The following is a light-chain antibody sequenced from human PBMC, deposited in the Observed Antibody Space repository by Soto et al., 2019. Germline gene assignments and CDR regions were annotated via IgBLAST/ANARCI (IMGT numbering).Light chain of an antibody. CDR2: GYT. V-gene: IGLV1-40*01. CDR1: SSNLGAGYD. Sequence: QSALTQPPSVSGAPGQRVTISCSGSSSNLGAGYDVHRYQRLPGTGPKLLIYGYTSRPSGVPDRFSGSKSGTSASLAITGLQAEDEADYYCQTHDSSLSAYVFGTGTKFTVL. J-gene: IGLJ1*01. CDR3: QTHDSSLSAYV.